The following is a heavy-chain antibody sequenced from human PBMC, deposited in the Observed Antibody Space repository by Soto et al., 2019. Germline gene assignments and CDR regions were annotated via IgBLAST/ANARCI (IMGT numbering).Heavy chain of an antibody. J-gene: IGHJ4*02. CDR3: ARAIGYDSGAAY. CDR1: GFTFSNYW. Sequence: EVQLVESGGGLVQPGGSLRLSCAAAGFTFSNYWMHWVRQVPGKGLVWVSRVRGDGGVTKYADSVKGRFTISRDNAKNTLYLQMKSLSAEDTAVYYCARAIGYDSGAAYWGQGILVTVSS. CDR2: VRGDGGVT. D-gene: IGHD6-25*01. V-gene: IGHV3-74*03.